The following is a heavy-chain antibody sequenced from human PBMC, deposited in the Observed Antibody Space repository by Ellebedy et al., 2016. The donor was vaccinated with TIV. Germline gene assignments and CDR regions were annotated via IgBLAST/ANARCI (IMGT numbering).Heavy chain of an antibody. CDR1: GGSISSYY. V-gene: IGHV4-59*01. D-gene: IGHD4-17*01. Sequence: SETLSLXCTVSGGSISSYYCSWIRQPPGKGLEWIGYIYYSGRTNYNPSLKSRVTISVDTSKNQFSLKLSSVTAADTAVYYCARTSRGYGDSDYWGQGTLVTVSS. CDR3: ARTSRGYGDSDY. J-gene: IGHJ4*02. CDR2: IYYSGRT.